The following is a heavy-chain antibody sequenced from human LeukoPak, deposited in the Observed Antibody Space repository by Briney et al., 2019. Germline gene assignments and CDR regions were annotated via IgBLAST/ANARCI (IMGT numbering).Heavy chain of an antibody. V-gene: IGHV3-21*01. CDR1: GFTFSSYS. J-gene: IGHJ4*02. CDR3: ARDRRGFGGSTSYYFDY. Sequence: GGSLRLSCAASGFTFSSYSMNWVRQAPGKGLEWVSSISSSSSYIYYADSVKGRFTISRDNAKNSLYLQMNSLRAEDTAVYYCARDRRGFGGSTSYYFDYWGQGTLVTVSS. D-gene: IGHD2-2*01. CDR2: ISSSSSYI.